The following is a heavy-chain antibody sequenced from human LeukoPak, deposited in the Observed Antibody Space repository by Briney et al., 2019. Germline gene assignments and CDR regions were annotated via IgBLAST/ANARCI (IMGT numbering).Heavy chain of an antibody. CDR2: ISGSGGST. CDR3: ARVSHSSSSSY. CDR1: GFTFSSYA. J-gene: IGHJ4*02. V-gene: IGHV3-23*01. Sequence: GGSLRLSCAASGFTFSSYAMSWVRQAPGKGLEWVSAISGSGGSTYYADSVKGRFTISRDNAKNSLYLQMNSLRAEDTAVYYCARVSHSSSSSYWGQGTLVTVSS. D-gene: IGHD6-6*01.